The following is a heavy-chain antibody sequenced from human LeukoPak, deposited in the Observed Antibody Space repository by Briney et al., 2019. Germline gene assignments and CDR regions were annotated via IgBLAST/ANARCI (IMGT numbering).Heavy chain of an antibody. J-gene: IGHJ4*02. CDR2: ISYDGSIK. D-gene: IGHD5-18*01. V-gene: IGHV3-30*04. CDR1: GFTLSSYA. Sequence: GGSLRLSCAASGFTLSSYAIHWVRQAPAKGLEWVAVISYDGSIKYYADSVKGRFTISRDNSKNTLYLQMNSLRAEDTAVYYCARGTGYTYAFTGRERTKSRLDYWGQGTLVTVSS. CDR3: ARGTGYTYAFTGRERTKSRLDY.